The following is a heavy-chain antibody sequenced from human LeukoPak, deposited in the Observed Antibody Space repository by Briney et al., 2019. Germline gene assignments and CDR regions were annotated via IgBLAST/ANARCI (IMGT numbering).Heavy chain of an antibody. Sequence: SETLSLTCAVHGGSFSGYYWSWIRQHPGKGLEWIGYIYYSGSTYYNPSLKSRVTISVDTSKNQFSLKLSSVTAADTAVYYCARETGGYYYDSSVVDGAFDIWGQGTMVTVSS. CDR1: GGSFSGYY. CDR3: ARETGGYYYDSSVVDGAFDI. V-gene: IGHV4-31*11. D-gene: IGHD3-22*01. J-gene: IGHJ3*02. CDR2: IYYSGST.